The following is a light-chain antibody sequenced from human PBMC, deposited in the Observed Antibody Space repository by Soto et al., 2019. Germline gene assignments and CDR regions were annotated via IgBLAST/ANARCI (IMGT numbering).Light chain of an antibody. Sequence: EIVLTQSPGTLSLSPGGRATLSCRASQSVSSSYLAWYQQKPGQAPRLLIYGASSRATGIPDRFSGSGSGTDFTLTISRLEPEDFAVYYCHQYGSSPKTFGRGTKVEIK. CDR2: GAS. CDR3: HQYGSSPKT. CDR1: QSVSSSY. J-gene: IGKJ1*01. V-gene: IGKV3-20*01.